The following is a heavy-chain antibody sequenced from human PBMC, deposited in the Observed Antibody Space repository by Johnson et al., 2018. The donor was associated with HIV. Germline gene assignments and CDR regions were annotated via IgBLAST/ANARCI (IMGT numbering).Heavy chain of an antibody. CDR3: AGGSGWYSDAFDI. CDR2: ISYDGSNK. D-gene: IGHD6-19*01. V-gene: IGHV3-30-3*01. Sequence: VQLVESGGGVVQPGRSLRLSCAASGFTFSSYAMQWVRQAPGKGLEWVAVISYDGSNKYYADSVKGRFTISRDNSKNTLYLQMNSLRAEDTAVYYCAGGSGWYSDAFDIWGQGTMVTVSS. J-gene: IGHJ3*02. CDR1: GFTFSSYA.